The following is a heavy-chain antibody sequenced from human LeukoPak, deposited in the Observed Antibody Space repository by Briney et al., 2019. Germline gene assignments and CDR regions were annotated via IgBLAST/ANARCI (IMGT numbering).Heavy chain of an antibody. CDR3: ARDAALWFGELSSFDY. J-gene: IGHJ4*02. CDR1: GFTFSSYS. CDR2: IGSSSSYI. D-gene: IGHD3-10*01. V-gene: IGHV3-21*01. Sequence: PGGSLRLSCAASGFTFSSYSMNWVRQAPGKGLEWVSSIGSSSSYIYYADSVKGRFTISRDNAKNSLYLQMNSLRAEDTAVYYCARDAALWFGELSSFDYWGQGTLVTVSS.